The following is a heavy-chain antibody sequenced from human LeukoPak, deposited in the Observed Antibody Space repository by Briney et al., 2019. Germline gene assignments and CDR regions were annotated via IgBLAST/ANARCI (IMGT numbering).Heavy chain of an antibody. J-gene: IGHJ4*02. CDR1: GYTFTSYY. V-gene: IGHV1-46*01. CDR2: INPSGGST. Sequence: ASVKVSCKASGYTFTSYYMHWVRQAPGQGLERMGIINPSGGSTSYTQKFQGRVTMTRDTSTSTVYMELSSLRSEDTAVYYCARVRGSTGYFDYWGQGTLVTVSS. CDR3: ARVRGSTGYFDY. D-gene: IGHD2-8*02.